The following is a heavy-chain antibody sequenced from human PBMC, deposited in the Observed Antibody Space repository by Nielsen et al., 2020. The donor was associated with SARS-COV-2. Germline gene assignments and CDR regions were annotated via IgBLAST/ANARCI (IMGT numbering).Heavy chain of an antibody. CDR3: AKLGYCSGGSCSISDY. J-gene: IGHJ4*02. CDR1: GFTFSSYA. Sequence: SLKISCAASGFTFSSYAMHWVRQAPGKGLEWVSGISWNSGRIGYADSVKGRFTISRDNAKNSLYLQMNSLRAEDTALYYCAKLGYCSGGSCSISDYWGQGTLVTVSS. CDR2: ISWNSGRI. D-gene: IGHD2-15*01. V-gene: IGHV3-9*01.